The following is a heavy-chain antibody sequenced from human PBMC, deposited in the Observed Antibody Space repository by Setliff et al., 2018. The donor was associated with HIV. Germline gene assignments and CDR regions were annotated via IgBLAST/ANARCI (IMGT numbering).Heavy chain of an antibody. Sequence: SETLSLTCAVSGYSISSGYYWGWVRQPPGKGLEWIGSFYHSGSTYYNPSLRSRVTISVDTSKNQFSLKLSSVTAADTAVYYCARLGHTFGGPGYWGQGTLVTVSS. CDR3: ARLGHTFGGPGY. V-gene: IGHV4-38-2*01. CDR1: GYSISSGYY. J-gene: IGHJ4*02. CDR2: FYHSGST. D-gene: IGHD3-16*01.